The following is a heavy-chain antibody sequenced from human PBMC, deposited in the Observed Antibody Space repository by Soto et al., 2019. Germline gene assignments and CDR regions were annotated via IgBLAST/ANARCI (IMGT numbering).Heavy chain of an antibody. CDR3: ARDNVDGGYYYDSSGNDRFDY. CDR1: GFTFSSYG. V-gene: IGHV3-33*01. D-gene: IGHD3-22*01. J-gene: IGHJ4*02. Sequence: QVQLVESGGGVVQPGRSLRLSCAASGFTFSSYGMHWVRQAPGKGLEWVAVIWYDGSNKYYADSVKGRFTISRDNSKNTLYLQMNSLRAEDTAVYYCARDNVDGGYYYDSSGNDRFDYWGQGTLVTVSS. CDR2: IWYDGSNK.